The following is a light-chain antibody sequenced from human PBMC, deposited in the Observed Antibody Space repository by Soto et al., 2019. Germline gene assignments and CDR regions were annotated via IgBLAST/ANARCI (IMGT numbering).Light chain of an antibody. CDR3: QQYCSSPNT. J-gene: IGKJ2*01. CDR2: GAS. Sequence: EIVLTQSPGTLSLSPGERATLSCRASQSVSSSYLAWYQQKPGQAPRLLIYGASSRATGIPDRFSGSGSGKDFTLTISRLEPEDFAVFYCQQYCSSPNTFGQGTKLEIK. V-gene: IGKV3-20*01. CDR1: QSVSSSY.